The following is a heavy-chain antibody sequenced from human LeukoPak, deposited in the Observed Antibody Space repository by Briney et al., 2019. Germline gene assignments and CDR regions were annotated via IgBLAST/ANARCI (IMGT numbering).Heavy chain of an antibody. D-gene: IGHD2/OR15-2a*01. CDR3: ARKIYCKSSTCPDAFDI. CDR1: GYSISSNNW. CDR2: IYYSGST. J-gene: IGHJ3*02. V-gene: IGHV4-28*01. Sequence: SDTLSLTCAVSGYSISSNNWWGWIRQPPGKGLEWIGYIYYSGSTYYNPSLKSRVTMSVDTSKNQFSLKLSSVTAVDTAVYYCARKIYCKSSTCPDAFDIWGQGTMVTVSS.